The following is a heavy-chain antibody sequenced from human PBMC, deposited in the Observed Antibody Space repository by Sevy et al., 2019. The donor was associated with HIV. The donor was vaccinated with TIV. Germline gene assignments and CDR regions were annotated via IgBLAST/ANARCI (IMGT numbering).Heavy chain of an antibody. J-gene: IGHJ4*02. D-gene: IGHD3-22*01. CDR2: IRSKAYGGTT. V-gene: IGHV3-49*03. CDR3: TRGVGDSSGYYIGGRLFDY. CDR1: GFTFGDYA. Sequence: GGSLRLSCTASGFTFGDYAMSWFRQAPGKGLEWVGFIRSKAYGGTTEYAASVKGRFTISRDDSKSIAYLQMNSLKTEDTAVYYCTRGVGDSSGYYIGGRLFDYWGQGTLVTVSS.